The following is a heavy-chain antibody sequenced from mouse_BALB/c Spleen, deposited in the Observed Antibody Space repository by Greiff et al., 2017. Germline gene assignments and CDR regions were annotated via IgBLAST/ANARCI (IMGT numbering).Heavy chain of an antibody. V-gene: IGHV1-5*01. CDR1: GYTFTSYW. Sequence: VQLQQSGTVLARPGASVKMSCKASGYTFTSYWMHWVKQRPGQGLEWIGAIYPGNSDTSYNQKFKGKAKLTAVTSTSTAYMELSSLTNEDSAVYYCTREVRRGAALYAMDYWGQGTSVTVSS. CDR3: TREVRRGAALYAMDY. J-gene: IGHJ4*01. CDR2: IYPGNSDT. D-gene: IGHD2-14*01.